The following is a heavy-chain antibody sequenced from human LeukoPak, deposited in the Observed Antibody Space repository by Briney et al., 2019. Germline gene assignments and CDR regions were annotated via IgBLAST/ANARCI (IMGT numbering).Heavy chain of an antibody. Sequence: GESLKIYCKGSGYSFITYWISWVRHVPGKALEWMGRIDPTDSSTKYSPSFQGHVTISADKSISTAYLQWRSLKASDTAMYYCATHYGSGTYKLGYWGQGTLVTVSS. CDR1: GYSFITYW. V-gene: IGHV5-10-1*01. D-gene: IGHD3-10*01. J-gene: IGHJ4*02. CDR2: IDPTDSST. CDR3: ATHYGSGTYKLGY.